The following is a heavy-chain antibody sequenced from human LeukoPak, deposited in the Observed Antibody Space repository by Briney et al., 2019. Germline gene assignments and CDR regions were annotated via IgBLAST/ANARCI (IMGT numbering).Heavy chain of an antibody. Sequence: GESLKISCKGSGYSFTSYWIGWVRQMPGKGLEWMGIIYPGDSDTRYSPSFQGQVTISADKSISTAYLQWSSLKASDTAMYYCARRVAVAGGVDAFDIWGQGTMVTVSS. CDR1: GYSFTSYW. CDR3: ARRVAVAGGVDAFDI. CDR2: IYPGDSDT. D-gene: IGHD6-19*01. J-gene: IGHJ3*02. V-gene: IGHV5-51*01.